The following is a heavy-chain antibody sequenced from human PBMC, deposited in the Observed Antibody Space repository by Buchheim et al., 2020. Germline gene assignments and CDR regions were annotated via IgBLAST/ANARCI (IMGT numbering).Heavy chain of an antibody. CDR2: IYQSGTT. Sequence: QVQLQESGPGLVKPSGTLSLTCSVSGASISSRNWWTWVRQSPGKGLEWIGEIYQSGTTHYNPSLKSRVTISMDQSKNQFSLKVNSVTAADTAVFYCAKTGAQGYLEYWGQG. V-gene: IGHV4-4*02. CDR1: GASISSRNW. J-gene: IGHJ4*02. CDR3: AKTGAQGYLEY. D-gene: IGHD6-13*01.